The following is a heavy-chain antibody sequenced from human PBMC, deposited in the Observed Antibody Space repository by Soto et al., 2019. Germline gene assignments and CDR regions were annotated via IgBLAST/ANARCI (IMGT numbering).Heavy chain of an antibody. Sequence: ASVKVACNASGYTFTSYYMHWVRKAPGQGLEWMGIINPSGGSTSYAQKFQGRVTMTRDTSTSTVYMELSSLRSEDTAVYYCARVHDYGDYGITQNFDYWGQGTLVTVSS. CDR2: INPSGGST. CDR1: GYTFTSYY. CDR3: ARVHDYGDYGITQNFDY. V-gene: IGHV1-46*03. D-gene: IGHD4-17*01. J-gene: IGHJ4*02.